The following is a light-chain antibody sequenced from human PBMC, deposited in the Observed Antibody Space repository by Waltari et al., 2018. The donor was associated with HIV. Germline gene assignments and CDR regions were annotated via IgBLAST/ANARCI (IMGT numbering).Light chain of an antibody. Sequence: QPVLTQPPSASGTPGHGVTICCSGSNSNIGTNSVYWYQHLPGMAPKLLIYRNKRRRSGIPDRFSGSRSGTAASLAISGLRSEDEAEYYCATWDDSLIWVFGGGTKLTVL. V-gene: IGLV1-47*01. CDR2: RNK. CDR3: ATWDDSLIWV. J-gene: IGLJ3*02. CDR1: NSNIGTNS.